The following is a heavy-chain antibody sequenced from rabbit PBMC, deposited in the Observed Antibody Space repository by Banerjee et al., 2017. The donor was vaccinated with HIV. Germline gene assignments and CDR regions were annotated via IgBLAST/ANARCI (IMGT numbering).Heavy chain of an antibody. J-gene: IGHJ4*01. V-gene: IGHV1S40*01. Sequence: QSLEESGGDLGKPGASLTLTCTASGFSFSTSYWMCWVRQAPGNGLEWIVTIYNGDGSSYDACWAKGRFTISAPSSSTVPLQMTSLTAADTATYFCARDLLYTAGYVGYAFNLWGPGTLVTVS. CDR2: IYNGDGSS. CDR3: ARDLLYTAGYVGYAFNL. D-gene: IGHD1-1*01. CDR1: GFSFSTSYW.